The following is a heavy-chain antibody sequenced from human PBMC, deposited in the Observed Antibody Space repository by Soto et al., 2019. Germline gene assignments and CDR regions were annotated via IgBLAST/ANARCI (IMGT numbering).Heavy chain of an antibody. CDR2: IHARGST. CDR1: GGSVSDNF. J-gene: IGHJ5*01. V-gene: IGHV4-4*07. D-gene: IGHD2-21*02. Sequence: SETLSLTCTVFGGSVSDNFWSWVRQPAGKGPEYIGRIHARGSTNHNPSLKSRVTMSVDTSHNQFSLRLSSVTAADTAVYYCARGPYCGGDCFFASWGQGALVTVSS. CDR3: ARGPYCGGDCFFAS.